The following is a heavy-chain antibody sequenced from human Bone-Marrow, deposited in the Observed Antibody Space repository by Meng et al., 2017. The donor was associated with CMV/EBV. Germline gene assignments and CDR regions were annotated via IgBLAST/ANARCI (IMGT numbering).Heavy chain of an antibody. CDR3: ARLTSPGDY. J-gene: IGHJ4*02. CDR2: ISSSSSYI. V-gene: IGHV3-21*01. Sequence: GESLKISCAASGFTFSSYEMNWVRQAPGKGLEWVSSISSSSSYIYYADSVKCRFTISRDNAKNSLYLQMHSLRAEDTAVYYCARLTSPGDYWGQGTPVTVSS. CDR1: GFTFSSYE. D-gene: IGHD6-6*01.